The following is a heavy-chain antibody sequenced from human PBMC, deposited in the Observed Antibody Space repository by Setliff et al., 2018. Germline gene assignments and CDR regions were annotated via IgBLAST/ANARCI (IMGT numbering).Heavy chain of an antibody. CDR3: ARDSLSGHDFWSGYLNGDAFDI. D-gene: IGHD3-3*01. CDR1: GGSISSYY. J-gene: IGHJ3*02. CDR2: IYTSGST. Sequence: SETLSLTCTVSGGSISSYYWSWIRQPAGKGLEWIGRIYTSGSTNYNPSLKSRVTMSVDTSKNQFSLKLSSVPAADTAVYYCARDSLSGHDFWSGYLNGDAFDIWGQGTMVTVSS. V-gene: IGHV4-4*07.